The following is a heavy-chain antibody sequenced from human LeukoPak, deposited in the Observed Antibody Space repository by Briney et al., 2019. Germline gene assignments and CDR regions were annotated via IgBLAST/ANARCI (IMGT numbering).Heavy chain of an antibody. Sequence: ASVKVSCKVSGYTXTGLSMHWVRQAPGKGLEWMGGFDPEDGETIYAQKFQGRVTMTEDTSTDTAYMELSSLRSEDTAVYYCATASSGYYYFDYWGQGTLVTVSS. J-gene: IGHJ4*02. V-gene: IGHV1-24*01. CDR2: FDPEDGET. CDR1: GYTXTGLS. D-gene: IGHD3-22*01. CDR3: ATASSGYYYFDY.